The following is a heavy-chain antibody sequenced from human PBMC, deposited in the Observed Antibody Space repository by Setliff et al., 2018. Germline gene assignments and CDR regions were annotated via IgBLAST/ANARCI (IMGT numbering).Heavy chain of an antibody. D-gene: IGHD6-6*01. V-gene: IGHV4-34*01. Sequence: SETLSLTCGASGGSFSDYYWSWIRQTPGKGLEWIGEINHRGSTNYNPSLKSRVTISIDTSKDQFSLKLISMTAADTAVYYCARGRNIAARLLDSWGQGTLVTVSS. CDR3: ARGRNIAARLLDS. CDR2: INHRGST. J-gene: IGHJ4*02. CDR1: GGSFSDYY.